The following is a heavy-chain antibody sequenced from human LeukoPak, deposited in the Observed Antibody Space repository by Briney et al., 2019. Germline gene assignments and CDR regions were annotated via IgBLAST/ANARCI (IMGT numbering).Heavy chain of an antibody. V-gene: IGHV1-46*01. CDR1: GYSFTSYY. CDR2: INPSGGST. Sequence: ASVKVSCKASGYSFTSYYMHWVRQAPGQGLEWMGIINPSGGSTSYAQKFQGRVTMTRDTSTSTAYMELSSLRSEDTAVYYCARGAADRTDFDYWGQGTLVTVSS. D-gene: IGHD6-13*01. J-gene: IGHJ4*02. CDR3: ARGAADRTDFDY.